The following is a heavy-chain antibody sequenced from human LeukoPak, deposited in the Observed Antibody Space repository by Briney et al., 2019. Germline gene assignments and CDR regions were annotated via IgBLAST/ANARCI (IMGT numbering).Heavy chain of an antibody. D-gene: IGHD3-16*01. V-gene: IGHV3-11*01. CDR2: ISSGTTV. CDR3: AKTLRGLLRDAMDV. J-gene: IGHJ6*02. CDR1: GFTFSDYY. Sequence: GGSLRLSCAASGFTFSDYYMTWIRQAPGKGLEWLSYISSGTTVYYAESVKGRFTISRDDAKNSLFLQVNSLRAEDTAVYSCAKTLRGLLRDAMDVWGQGATVTVSS.